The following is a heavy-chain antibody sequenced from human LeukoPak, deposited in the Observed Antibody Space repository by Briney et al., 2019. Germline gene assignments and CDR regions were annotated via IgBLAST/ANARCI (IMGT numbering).Heavy chain of an antibody. V-gene: IGHV3-48*01. J-gene: IGHJ3*02. Sequence: PGGSLRLSCAASGFTFSSYWMSWVRQAPGKGLEWVSYISSSSSTIYYADSVKGRFTISRDNAKNSLYLQMNSLRAEDTAVYYCAREGEWELGAFDIWGQGTMVTVSS. CDR1: GFTFSSYW. CDR3: AREGEWELGAFDI. CDR2: ISSSSSTI. D-gene: IGHD1-26*01.